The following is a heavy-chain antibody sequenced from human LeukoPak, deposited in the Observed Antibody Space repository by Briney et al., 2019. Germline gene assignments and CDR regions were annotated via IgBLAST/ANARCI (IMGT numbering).Heavy chain of an antibody. J-gene: IGHJ4*01. CDR3: ARGPVVGITGTKCYFDY. CDR2: IGTAGDT. V-gene: IGHV3-13*01. CDR1: GFTSSTYD. Sequence: GGSLRLSCAASGFTSSTYDIHWVRQARGKGLEWVSSIGTAGDTYYAGSVRGRFTISRENVKNAFYLQMNSLRPGDTAVYYCARGPVVGITGTKCYFDYWGHGTLVTVSS. D-gene: IGHD1-7*01.